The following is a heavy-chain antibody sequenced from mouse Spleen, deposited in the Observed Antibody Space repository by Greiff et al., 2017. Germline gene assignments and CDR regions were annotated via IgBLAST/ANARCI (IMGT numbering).Heavy chain of an antibody. CDR3: ARGGGSSSWFAY. J-gene: IGHJ3*01. CDR1: GYTFTSYG. V-gene: IGHV1-81*01. Sequence: QVQLQQSGAELARPGASVKLSCKASGYTFTSYGISWVKQRTGQGLEWIGEIYPRSGNTYYNEKFKGKATLTADKSSSTAYMELRSLTSEDSAVYFCARGGGSSSWFAYWGQGTLVTVSA. CDR2: IYPRSGNT. D-gene: IGHD1-1*01.